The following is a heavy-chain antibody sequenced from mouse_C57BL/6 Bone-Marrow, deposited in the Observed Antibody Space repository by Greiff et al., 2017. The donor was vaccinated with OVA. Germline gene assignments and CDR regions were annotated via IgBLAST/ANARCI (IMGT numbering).Heavy chain of an antibody. CDR3: ARRIYDGFYYAMDY. V-gene: IGHV5-12*01. Sequence: EVKVVESGGGLVQPGGSLKLSCAASGFTFSDYYMYWVRQTPETRLEWVAYISNGGGSTYYPDTVKGRFTISRDNAKNTLYLQMSRLKSEDTAMYYCARRIYDGFYYAMDYWGQGTSVTVSS. CDR1: GFTFSDYY. CDR2: ISNGGGST. J-gene: IGHJ4*01. D-gene: IGHD2-3*01.